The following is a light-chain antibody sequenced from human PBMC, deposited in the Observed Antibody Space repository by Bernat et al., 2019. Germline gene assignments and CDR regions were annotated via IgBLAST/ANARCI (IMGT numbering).Light chain of an antibody. Sequence: QSALTQPASVSGSPGQSITISCTGTSSDIGGYNYVSWYQQHPGKAPKLIIYDVNIRPSGVSNRFSGSKSGNTASLTISGLQAEDEAYYYCSSYTSGGSYVFAAGTKVTVL. V-gene: IGLV2-14*03. CDR2: DVN. CDR1: SSDIGGYNY. CDR3: SSYTSGGSYV. J-gene: IGLJ1*01.